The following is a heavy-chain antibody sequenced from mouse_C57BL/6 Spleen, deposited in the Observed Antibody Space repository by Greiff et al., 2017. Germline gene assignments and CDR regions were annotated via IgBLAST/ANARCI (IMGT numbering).Heavy chain of an antibody. Sequence: EVKLQESGPGLVKPSQTVFLTCTVTGISITTGNYRWSWIRQFPGNKLEWIGYIYYSGTITYNPSLTSRTTITRDTPKNQFFLEMNSLTAEDTATYYCARENRHYAMDYWGQGTSVTVSS. D-gene: IGHD2-14*01. CDR1: GISITTGNYR. V-gene: IGHV3-5*01. CDR3: ARENRHYAMDY. CDR2: IYYSGTI. J-gene: IGHJ4*01.